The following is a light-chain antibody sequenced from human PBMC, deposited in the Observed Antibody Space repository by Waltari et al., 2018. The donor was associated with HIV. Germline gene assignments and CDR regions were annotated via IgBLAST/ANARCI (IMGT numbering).Light chain of an antibody. J-gene: IGLJ2*01. CDR2: RSN. CDR1: SSNIGRNY. V-gene: IGLV1-47*01. Sequence: QSVLTQPPSASGHPGQRVTISCSGSSSNIGRNYVYWYQKLPGTAPKLLIYRSNQRPSGVPGRFSGSKSGTSASLAISGLRSEDEADYYCAAWDDSLSGHVVFGGGTKLTVL. CDR3: AAWDDSLSGHVV.